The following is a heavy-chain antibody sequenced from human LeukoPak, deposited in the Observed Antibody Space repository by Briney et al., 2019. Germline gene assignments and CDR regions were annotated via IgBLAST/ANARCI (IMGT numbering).Heavy chain of an antibody. V-gene: IGHV7-4-1*02. CDR3: ALTLAAAGAWYFDL. Sequence: ASVKVSCKASGYTFTSYAMNWVRQAPGQGLEWMGWINTNTGNPTYAQGFTGRFVFSLDTSVSTAYLQISSLKAEDTAVYYCALTLAAAGAWYFDLWGRGTLVTVSP. CDR1: GYTFTSYA. CDR2: INTNTGNP. J-gene: IGHJ2*01. D-gene: IGHD6-13*01.